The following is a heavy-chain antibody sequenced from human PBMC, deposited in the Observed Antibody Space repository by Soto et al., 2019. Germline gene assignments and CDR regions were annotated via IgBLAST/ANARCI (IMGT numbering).Heavy chain of an antibody. Sequence: PGGSLRLSCAASGFTFSSYSMNWVRQAPGKGLEWVSYISGSSSTIYYADSVKGRFTISRDNAKNSLYLQMNSLRDEDTAVYYCAGVYDYGAARDYWGQGTLVTVSS. D-gene: IGHD4-17*01. CDR1: GFTFSSYS. CDR3: AGVYDYGAARDY. V-gene: IGHV3-48*02. J-gene: IGHJ4*02. CDR2: ISGSSSTI.